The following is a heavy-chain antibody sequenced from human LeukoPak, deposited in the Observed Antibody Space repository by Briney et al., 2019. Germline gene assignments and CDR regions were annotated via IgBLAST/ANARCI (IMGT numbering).Heavy chain of an antibody. CDR3: ARRAWIQLWSGSYYFDY. CDR2: IYHSGST. D-gene: IGHD5-18*01. Sequence: PSETLSLTCAVSGYSISSGYYWDWIRQPPGKGLEWIGSIYHSGSTYYNPSLKSRVTISVDTSKNQFSLKLSSVTAADTAVYYCARRAWIQLWSGSYYFDYWGQGTLVTVSS. J-gene: IGHJ4*02. V-gene: IGHV4-38-2*01. CDR1: GYSISSGYY.